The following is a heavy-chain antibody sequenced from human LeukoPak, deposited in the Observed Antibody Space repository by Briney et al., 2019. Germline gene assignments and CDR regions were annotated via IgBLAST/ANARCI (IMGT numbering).Heavy chain of an antibody. CDR1: GYSFSSYW. D-gene: IGHD3-10*01. Sequence: GQSLKISCKGSGYSFSSYWIAWVRQMPGKGLEWMGIIYPGDSDTTYSPSFQGQVTISADKSISTAYLQWSSLKASDTAMYFCARRRSSTLIDYWGQGTLVTVSS. CDR3: ARRRSSTLIDY. J-gene: IGHJ4*02. V-gene: IGHV5-51*01. CDR2: IYPGDSDT.